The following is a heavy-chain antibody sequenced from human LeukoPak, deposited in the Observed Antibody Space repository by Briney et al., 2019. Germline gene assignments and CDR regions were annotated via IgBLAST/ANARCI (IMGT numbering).Heavy chain of an antibody. V-gene: IGHV3-15*04. CDR1: GFSFSDAR. Sequence: PGGSLRLSCAASGFSFSDARMSWVRQIPGKGLEWVGRIESKTDGGTTDYAAPVKGRFTISRDDSTNTLHLQTNSLKSENTAVYYCTTYGSGRKFDYWGQGILVTVSS. CDR3: TTYGSGRKFDY. D-gene: IGHD3-10*01. CDR2: IESKTDGGTT. J-gene: IGHJ4*02.